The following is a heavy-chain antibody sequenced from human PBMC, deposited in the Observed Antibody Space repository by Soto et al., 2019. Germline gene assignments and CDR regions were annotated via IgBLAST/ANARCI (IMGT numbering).Heavy chain of an antibody. V-gene: IGHV5-10-1*01. CDR1: GYTFSGHW. D-gene: IGHD3-10*01. CDR2: IDPSDSYI. Sequence: GESLKISCKTSGYTFSGHWISWVRQVPGRGLQWMGNIDPSDSYINYNPAFRGHVTFSVDKSSSTAYLHWSSLRAEDTAVYYCAKGEVRGIIPSYFDYWGLGTLVTVSS. J-gene: IGHJ4*02. CDR3: AKGEVRGIIPSYFDY.